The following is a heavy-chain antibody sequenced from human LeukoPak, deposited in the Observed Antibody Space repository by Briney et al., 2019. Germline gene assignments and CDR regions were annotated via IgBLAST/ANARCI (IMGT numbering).Heavy chain of an antibody. D-gene: IGHD7-27*01. CDR3: FTDWGSRP. CDR1: GFTFSGSG. Sequence: GGSLKLSCAASGFTFSGSGIYWVRQASGKGLEWVGHILGTAGAYAASVKGRSIISRDDSSNTAYLQMNSLKTEDTAVYYCFTDWGSRPWGQGTLVTVSS. V-gene: IGHV3-73*01. J-gene: IGHJ5*02. CDR2: ILGTAG.